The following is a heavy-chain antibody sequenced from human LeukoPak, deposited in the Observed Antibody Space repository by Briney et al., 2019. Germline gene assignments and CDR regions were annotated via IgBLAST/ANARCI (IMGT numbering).Heavy chain of an antibody. J-gene: IGHJ3*02. CDR3: ARQEASSYNGAFDI. V-gene: IGHV3-7*01. D-gene: IGHD1-26*01. Sequence: GGSLRLSCAASGLTFSSYWMSWVRQAPGKGLEWVANIKKDGSEKYYVDSVKGRFTISRDNAKNSLYLQMNSLRADDTAVYHCARQEASSYNGAFDIWGQGTMVTVSS. CDR2: IKKDGSEK. CDR1: GLTFSSYW.